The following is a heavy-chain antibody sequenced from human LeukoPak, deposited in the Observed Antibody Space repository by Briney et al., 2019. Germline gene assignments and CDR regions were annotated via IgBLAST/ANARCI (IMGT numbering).Heavy chain of an antibody. D-gene: IGHD5-24*01. CDR3: ARAEMVTTVGWFDP. J-gene: IGHJ5*02. CDR1: GGSINSYY. CDR2: IYYSGST. V-gene: IGHV4-59*06. Sequence: PSETLSLTCTVSGGSINSYYWSWIRQHPGKGLEWIGYIYYSGSTYYNPSLKSRVTISVDTSKNQFSLKLSSVTVADTAVYYCARAEMVTTVGWFDPWGQGTLVNVSS.